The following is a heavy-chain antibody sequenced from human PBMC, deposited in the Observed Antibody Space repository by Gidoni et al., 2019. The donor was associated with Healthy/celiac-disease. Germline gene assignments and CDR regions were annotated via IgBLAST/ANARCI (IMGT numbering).Heavy chain of an antibody. J-gene: IGHJ4*02. CDR3: ERGILEMATSLVDY. Sequence: QVQLLQSGAEVKKPGSSVQVSCKASGYTFTSYYMHGVRQAPGQGLEWMGIINPSGGSTSYAQKFQGRVTMTRDTSTSTVYMELSSLRSEDTAVYYCERGILEMATSLVDYWGQGTLVTVSS. D-gene: IGHD3-3*01. CDR1: GYTFTSYY. CDR2: INPSGGST. V-gene: IGHV1-46*01.